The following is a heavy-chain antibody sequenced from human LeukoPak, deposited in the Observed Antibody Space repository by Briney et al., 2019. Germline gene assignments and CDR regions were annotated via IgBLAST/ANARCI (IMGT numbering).Heavy chain of an antibody. CDR2: IYYSGST. V-gene: IGHV4-59*01. D-gene: IGHD2-2*01. CDR1: DGSISSYY. J-gene: IGHJ3*02. Sequence: SETLSLTCTVSDGSISSYYWSWIRQPPGKGLEWIGYIYYSGSTNYNPSLKSRVTISVDTSKNQFSLKLSSVTAADTAVYYCARGDIVVVPAAKAFDIWGQGTMVTVSS. CDR3: ARGDIVVVPAAKAFDI.